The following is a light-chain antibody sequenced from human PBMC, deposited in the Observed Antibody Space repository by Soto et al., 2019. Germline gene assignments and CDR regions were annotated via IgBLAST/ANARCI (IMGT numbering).Light chain of an antibody. J-gene: IGKJ5*01. CDR2: GAS. Sequence: EIVLTQSPATLSWSPGERATLSCRAIQSVSSSYLAWYQQKPGQAPRLLIYGASTRATGIPARFSGSGSGTEFTLTISSLQSEDFAVYYCQQYNNWPPITFGQGTRLEIK. CDR1: QSVSSSY. CDR3: QQYNNWPPIT. V-gene: IGKV3-15*01.